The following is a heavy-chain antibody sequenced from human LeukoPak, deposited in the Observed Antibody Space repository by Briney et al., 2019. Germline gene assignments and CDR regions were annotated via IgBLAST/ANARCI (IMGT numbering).Heavy chain of an antibody. CDR2: IYYSGST. CDR1: GGSISSSSYY. Sequence: SETLSLTCTVSGGSISSSSYYWGWIRQPPGKGLEWIGSIYYSGSTYYNPSLKSRVTISVDTSKNQFSLKLSSVTAADTAVYYCTRDSSGYDWFYDYWGQGTLVTVSS. V-gene: IGHV4-39*07. J-gene: IGHJ4*02. D-gene: IGHD5-12*01. CDR3: TRDSSGYDWFYDY.